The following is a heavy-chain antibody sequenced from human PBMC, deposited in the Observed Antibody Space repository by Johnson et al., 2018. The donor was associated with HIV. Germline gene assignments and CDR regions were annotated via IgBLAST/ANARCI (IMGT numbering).Heavy chain of an antibody. J-gene: IGHJ3*02. CDR3: VRDLPYCSGGFCQTDGVDI. Sequence: EVQLVESGGGLVQPGGSRRLSCAASGFMFGTYWMSWVRQGPGKGLEWEGNINHDGSEKYYVGSVKGRFTISRDNTKNSLYLQMNSLRVEDTAVYYCVRDLPYCSGGFCQTDGVDIWGQGTMVTASS. V-gene: IGHV3-7*05. CDR2: INHDGSEK. D-gene: IGHD2-15*01. CDR1: GFMFGTYW.